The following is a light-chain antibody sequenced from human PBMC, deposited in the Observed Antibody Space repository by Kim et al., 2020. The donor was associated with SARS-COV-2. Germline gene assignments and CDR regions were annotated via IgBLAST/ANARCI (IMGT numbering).Light chain of an antibody. V-gene: IGLV3-1*01. J-gene: IGLJ1*01. CDR2: QDN. CDR3: QAWDSNTWV. Sequence: SGSPGQTATIACSGDKLGDKYACWYQQKPGQSPVLVIYQDNKRPSGIPERFSGSNSGNTATLTISGTQAMDEADYYCQAWDSNTWVFGTGTKVTVL. CDR1: KLGDKY.